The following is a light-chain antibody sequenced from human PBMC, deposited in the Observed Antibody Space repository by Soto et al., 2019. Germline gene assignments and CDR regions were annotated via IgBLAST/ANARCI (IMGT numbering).Light chain of an antibody. CDR2: EVS. Sequence: QSALTQPASVSGSPGQSITISCTGTSSDVGGYNYVSWYQQHPGKAPKLMIYEVSNRPSGVSNRLSGSKSDNTASLTISGLQAEDEADYYCSSYTSSSTYVFGTGTKLTVL. CDR3: SSYTSSSTYV. J-gene: IGLJ1*01. V-gene: IGLV2-14*01. CDR1: SSDVGGYNY.